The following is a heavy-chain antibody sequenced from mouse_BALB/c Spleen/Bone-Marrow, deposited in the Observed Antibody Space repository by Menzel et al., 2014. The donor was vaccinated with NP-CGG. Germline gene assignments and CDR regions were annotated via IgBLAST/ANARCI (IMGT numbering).Heavy chain of an antibody. CDR1: GYSFXNYW. V-gene: IGHV1-74*01. Sequence: QVQLKQSGAELVRPGASVKLSCKASGYSFXNYWMNWVKQRPGQGLEWIGMIHPSDSETRLNQKFKDKATLTVDKSSSTAYTQLTSPTSEDSAVYYCARFGNYEEFAYWGQGTLVTVSA. CDR3: ARFGNYEEFAY. D-gene: IGHD2-1*01. J-gene: IGHJ3*01. CDR2: IHPSDSET.